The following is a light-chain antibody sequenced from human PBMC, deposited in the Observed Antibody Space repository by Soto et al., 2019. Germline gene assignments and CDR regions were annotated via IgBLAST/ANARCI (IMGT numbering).Light chain of an antibody. V-gene: IGKV2-24*01. Sequence: DIVMTQTPLSSVVALGQPVSISCKSSQSLVRSDGNAYLNWLHQRPGQPPRLLIYKVSNRFSGVPEGFSGRVSGSNFTTHISRVKAGDVGVDFGMQVAQLRNFGQGTRLEIK. J-gene: IGKJ5*01. CDR1: QSLVRSDGNAY. CDR2: KVS. CDR3: MQVAQLRN.